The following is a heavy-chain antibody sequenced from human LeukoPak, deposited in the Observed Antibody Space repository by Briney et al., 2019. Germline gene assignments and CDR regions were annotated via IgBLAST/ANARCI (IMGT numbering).Heavy chain of an antibody. J-gene: IGHJ4*02. D-gene: IGHD6-19*01. Sequence: GSLRLSCAASGFTVSSNYMSWVRQAPGKGLEWVSVIYSGGSTYYADSVKGRFTISRDNSKNTLYLQMNSLRAEDTAVYYCARDKGIAVAGTKFDYWGQGTLVTVSS. CDR3: ARDKGIAVAGTKFDY. V-gene: IGHV3-53*05. CDR2: IYSGGST. CDR1: GFTVSSNY.